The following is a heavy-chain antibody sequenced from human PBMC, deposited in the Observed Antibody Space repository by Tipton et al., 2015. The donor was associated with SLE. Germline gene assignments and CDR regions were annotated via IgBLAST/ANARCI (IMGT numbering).Heavy chain of an antibody. CDR3: ARREYSSTPDY. J-gene: IGHJ4*02. CDR1: GGSFSGYY. Sequence: TLSLTCAFYGGSFSGYYWNWIRQPPGKGLEWIGEIDHSGSTNYNPSLKSRVTISVDTSKNQFSLKLSSVTAADTAVYYCARREYSSTPDYWGQGTLVTVSS. D-gene: IGHD6-6*01. V-gene: IGHV4-34*01. CDR2: IDHSGST.